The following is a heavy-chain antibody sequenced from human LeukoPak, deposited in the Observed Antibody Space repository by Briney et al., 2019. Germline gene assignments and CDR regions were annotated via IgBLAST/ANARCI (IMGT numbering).Heavy chain of an antibody. J-gene: IGHJ4*02. CDR3: AKDRPNYDFWSGYYTPFDY. CDR2: ISGSGGST. Sequence: GGSLRLPCAASGFTFSSYAMSWVRQAPGKGLEWVSAISGSGGSTYYADSVKGRFTISRDNSKNTLYLQMNSLRAEDTAVYYCAKDRPNYDFWSGYYTPFDYWGQGTLVTVSS. D-gene: IGHD3-3*01. V-gene: IGHV3-23*01. CDR1: GFTFSSYA.